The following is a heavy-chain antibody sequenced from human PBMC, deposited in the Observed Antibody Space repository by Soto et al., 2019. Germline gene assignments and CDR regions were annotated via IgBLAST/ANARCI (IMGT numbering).Heavy chain of an antibody. J-gene: IGHJ4*02. Sequence: QVQLQESGPGLVKPSETLSLTCTVSGGSITSYYWSWIRQPPGKGLEWIGHIYYSGSTNYNPSLTSRGTISVDTSKNQFALRLSSVTAADTAVYYCAKVGSCWTGGTDYWGQGTLVTVSS. CDR1: GGSITSYY. CDR3: AKVGSCWTGGTDY. D-gene: IGHD6-19*01. CDR2: IYYSGST. V-gene: IGHV4-59*01.